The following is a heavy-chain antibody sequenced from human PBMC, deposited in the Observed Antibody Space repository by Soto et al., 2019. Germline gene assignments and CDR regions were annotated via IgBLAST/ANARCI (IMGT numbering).Heavy chain of an antibody. CDR1: GYRFTNYW. V-gene: IGHV5-51*01. CDR2: IYPGDSDT. CDR3: ARGSDFWSGYYSWWFDP. J-gene: IGHJ5*02. D-gene: IGHD3-3*01. Sequence: PGESLKISCQGSGYRFTNYWSGWVRQMPGKGLEWMGIIYPGDSDTRYSPSFQGQVTISADKSISTAYLQWSSLKAADTAVYYCARGSDFWSGYYSWWFDPWGQGTLVTVSS.